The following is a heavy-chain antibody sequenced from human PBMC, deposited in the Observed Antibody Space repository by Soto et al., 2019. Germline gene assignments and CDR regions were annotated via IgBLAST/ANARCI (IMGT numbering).Heavy chain of an antibody. J-gene: IGHJ4*02. CDR1: GFPFSHYW. CDR3: ICDTVGRRDN. CDR2: INPAGTIT. Sequence: MQMVESGGGSVQPGGSLRLSCAASGFPFSHYWMHWVRQTPGKGLVWVSRINPAGTITNYADSVEGRFTISRDNADSALFLQMNSLSAEDTAIYYCICDTVGRRDNWGQGTLVTVSS. D-gene: IGHD3-3*01. V-gene: IGHV3-74*01.